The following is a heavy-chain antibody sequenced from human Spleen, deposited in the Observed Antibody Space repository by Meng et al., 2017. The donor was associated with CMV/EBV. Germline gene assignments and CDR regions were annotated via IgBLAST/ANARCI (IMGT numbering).Heavy chain of an antibody. J-gene: IGHJ4*02. Sequence: GGSLRLSCTASGFTFSTYDFHWVRQPTGKGLEWVSSIGTVGDTYSIGSVKGRFIISREDAKNSVYLQMNGLRAEDMAVFYCARNRRYYYGSGSYYNSYYFDYWGQGALVTVSS. CDR1: GFTFSTYD. CDR2: IGTVGDT. D-gene: IGHD3-10*01. V-gene: IGHV3-13*01. CDR3: ARNRRYYYGSGSYYNSYYFDY.